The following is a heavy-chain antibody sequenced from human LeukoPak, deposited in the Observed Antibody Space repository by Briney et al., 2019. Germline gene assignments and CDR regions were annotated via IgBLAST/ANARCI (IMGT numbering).Heavy chain of an antibody. J-gene: IGHJ2*01. V-gene: IGHV4-59*01. CDR1: GGSMNNYY. Sequence: PSETLSLTCIVSGGSMNNYYWSWIRQPPGKGLEWIGYIYYSGSTNYNPSLKSRVTISIDTSKNQFSLKLRSVAAADTAVYYCTRVWSSSANWYFDLWGRGTLVTVSS. CDR3: TRVWSSSANWYFDL. CDR2: IYYSGST. D-gene: IGHD6-13*01.